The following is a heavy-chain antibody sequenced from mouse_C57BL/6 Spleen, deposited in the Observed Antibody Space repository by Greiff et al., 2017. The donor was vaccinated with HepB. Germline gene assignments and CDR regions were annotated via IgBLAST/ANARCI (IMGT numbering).Heavy chain of an antibody. CDR2: ISDGGSYT. CDR3: ARVGYYGSGDYFDY. J-gene: IGHJ2*01. CDR1: GFTFSSYA. V-gene: IGHV5-4*03. D-gene: IGHD1-1*01. Sequence: EVKLVESGGGLVKPGGSLKLSCAASGFTFSSYAMSWVRQTPEKRLEWVATISDGGSYTYYPDNVKGRFTISRDNAKNNLYLQMSHLKSEDTAMYYCARVGYYGSGDYFDYWGQGTTLTVSS.